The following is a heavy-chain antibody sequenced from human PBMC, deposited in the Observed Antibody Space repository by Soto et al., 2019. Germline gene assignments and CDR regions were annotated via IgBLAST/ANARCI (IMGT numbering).Heavy chain of an antibody. CDR2: ISGSGGST. V-gene: IGHV3-23*01. Sequence: ESGGGLVPPGGSLRLSCAASGFTFSSYAMSWVRQAPGKGLEWVSAISGSGGSTYYADSVKGRFTISRDNSKNTLYLQMNSLRAEDTAVYYCANIDDDSGSYYGLDYWGQGTLVTVSS. CDR1: GFTFSSYA. D-gene: IGHD1-26*01. CDR3: ANIDDDSGSYYGLDY. J-gene: IGHJ4*02.